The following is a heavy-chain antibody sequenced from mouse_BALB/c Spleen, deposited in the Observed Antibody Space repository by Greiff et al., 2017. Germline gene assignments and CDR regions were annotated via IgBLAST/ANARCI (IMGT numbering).Heavy chain of an antibody. CDR3: ARDHYGNSYYAMDY. CDR2: ISSGGSYT. J-gene: IGHJ4*01. D-gene: IGHD2-1*01. V-gene: IGHV5-9-4*01. CDR1: GFTFSSYA. Sequence: EVKLVESGGGLVKPGGSLKLSCAASGFTFSSYAMSWVRQSPEKRLEWVAEISSGGSYTYYPDTVTGRFTISRDNAKNTLYLEMSSLRSEDTAMYYCARDHYGNSYYAMDYWGQGTSVTVSS.